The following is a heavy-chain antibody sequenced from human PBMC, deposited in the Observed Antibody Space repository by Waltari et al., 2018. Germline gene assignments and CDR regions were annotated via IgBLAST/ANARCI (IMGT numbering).Heavy chain of an antibody. Sequence: EVQLLESGGGLVQPGGSLRLSCAASGFTFSSYAMSWVRQAPGQGLEWVSAISGSGGSTYYADAVKGRFTISIDITKNTLYLQMNSLMAEDTAVYYCARAHGGGYSNFLYGMDVWGQGTTVTVSS. CDR3: ARAHGGGYSNFLYGMDV. D-gene: IGHD4-4*01. V-gene: IGHV3-23*01. J-gene: IGHJ6*02. CDR1: GFTFSSYA. CDR2: ISGSGGST.